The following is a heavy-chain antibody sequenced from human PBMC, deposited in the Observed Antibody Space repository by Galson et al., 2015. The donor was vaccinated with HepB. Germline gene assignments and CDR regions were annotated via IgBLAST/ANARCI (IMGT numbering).Heavy chain of an antibody. CDR3: ARDADAATFRYYDFWSGYRGWFDP. J-gene: IGHJ5*02. CDR1: GFTFSSYA. CDR2: ISYDGSNK. D-gene: IGHD3-3*01. V-gene: IGHV3-30-3*01. Sequence: SLRLSCAASGFTFSSYAMHWVRQAPGKGLEWVAVISYDGSNKYYADSVKGRFTISRDNSKNTLYLQMNSLRAEDTAVYYCARDADAATFRYYDFWSGYRGWFDPWGQGTLVTVSS.